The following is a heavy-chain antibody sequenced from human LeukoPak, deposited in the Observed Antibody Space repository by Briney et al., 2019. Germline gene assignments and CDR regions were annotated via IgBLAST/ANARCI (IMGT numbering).Heavy chain of an antibody. J-gene: IGHJ6*03. V-gene: IGHV4-4*07. D-gene: IGHD4-23*01. CDR2: IYTSGSN. Sequence: SETLSLTCAVYGGSFSGYYWSWIRQPAGKGLEWIGRIYTSGSNNYNPSLKSRVTMSVDTSKNQFSLKLSSVTAADTAMYYCAREVADYGGYYYYHYMDVWGKGTTVTISS. CDR1: GGSFSGYY. CDR3: AREVADYGGYYYYHYMDV.